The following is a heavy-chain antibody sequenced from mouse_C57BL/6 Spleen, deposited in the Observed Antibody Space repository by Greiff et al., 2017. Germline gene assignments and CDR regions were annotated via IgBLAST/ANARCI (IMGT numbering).Heavy chain of an antibody. CDR3: TMYYGSSYGGY. CDR1: GYTFTSYW. J-gene: IGHJ3*02. Sequence: QVQLQQPGAELVMPGASVKLSCKASGYTFTSYWMHWVKQRPGKGLEWIGEIDPSDSYINYNQKFKGKSTLTVDKSSSTAYMQLSSLTSEDSAVYYCTMYYGSSYGGYWGQGTLVTVSA. CDR2: IDPSDSYI. D-gene: IGHD1-1*01. V-gene: IGHV1-69*01.